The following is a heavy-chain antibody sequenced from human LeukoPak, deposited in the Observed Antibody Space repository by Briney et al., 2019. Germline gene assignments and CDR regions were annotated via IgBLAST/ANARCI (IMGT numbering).Heavy chain of an antibody. CDR3: ARDLTVGATVNDAFDI. CDR2: INPNSGGT. V-gene: IGHV1-2*02. CDR1: GYTFTGYY. J-gene: IGHJ3*02. Sequence: ASVKVSCKASGYTFTGYYMHWVRQAPGQGLEWMGWINPNSGGTNYAQKFQGRVTMTRDTSISTAYMELRSLRSDDTAVYYCARDLTVGATVNDAFDIWGQGTMVTVSS. D-gene: IGHD1-26*01.